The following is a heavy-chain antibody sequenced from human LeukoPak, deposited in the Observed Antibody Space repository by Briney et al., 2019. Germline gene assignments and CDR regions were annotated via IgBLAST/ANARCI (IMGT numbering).Heavy chain of an antibody. D-gene: IGHD1-26*01. Sequence: PGGSLRLSCAASGFTFSSYWMHWVRQVPGKGLVWVSRINTDGTNTTYADSVKGRFTKSRDNAKSRLYLQMNSLRAEDTAVYYCARGYSGTYRVDYWGQGTLVTVSS. V-gene: IGHV3-74*01. CDR2: INTDGTNT. J-gene: IGHJ4*02. CDR3: ARGYSGTYRVDY. CDR1: GFTFSSYW.